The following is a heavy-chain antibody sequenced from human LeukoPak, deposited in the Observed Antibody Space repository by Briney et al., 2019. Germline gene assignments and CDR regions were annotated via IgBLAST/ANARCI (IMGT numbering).Heavy chain of an antibody. J-gene: IGHJ4*02. CDR3: ARHKLSIAGSPFDY. D-gene: IGHD6-6*01. CDR1: GGTFSSYA. V-gene: IGHV1-69*06. CDR2: IIPIFGTA. Sequence: SVKVSCKASGGTFSSYAISWVRQAPGQGLEWMGGIIPIFGTANYAQKFQGRVTITADKSTSTAYMELSSLRSEDTAVYYCARHKLSIAGSPFDYWGQGTLVTISS.